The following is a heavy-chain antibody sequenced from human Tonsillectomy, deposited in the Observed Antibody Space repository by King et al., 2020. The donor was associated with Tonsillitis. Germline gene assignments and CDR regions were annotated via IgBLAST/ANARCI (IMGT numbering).Heavy chain of an antibody. V-gene: IGHV3-53*01. D-gene: IGHD3-22*01. CDR3: ARVNYYDSSGYWSPYYFDY. CDR2: IYVGGTT. J-gene: IGHJ4*02. CDR1: GFSVSSHY. Sequence: VQLVESVGGLMQPGGSLRLSCAASGFSVSSHYMSCVRHAPGKGREWVSVIYVGGTTYYADFGKGRFTISRDNSENTLYLQMNSLRAEDTAMYYCARVNYYDSSGYWSPYYFDYWGQGTLVTVSS.